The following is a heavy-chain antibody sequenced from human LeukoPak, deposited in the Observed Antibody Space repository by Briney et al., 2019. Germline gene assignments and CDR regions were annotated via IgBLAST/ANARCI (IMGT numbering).Heavy chain of an antibody. D-gene: IGHD6-6*01. CDR1: GYTFTSYD. V-gene: IGHV1-8*03. CDR3: ARAGSSSSSAFDY. J-gene: IGHJ4*02. CDR2: MNPNSGNT. Sequence: ASVKVSCKASGYTFTSYDIDWVRQATGQGLEWMGWMNPNSGNTGYAQKFQGRVTITRNTSISTAYMELSSLRSEDTAVYYCARAGSSSSSAFDYWGQGTLVTVSS.